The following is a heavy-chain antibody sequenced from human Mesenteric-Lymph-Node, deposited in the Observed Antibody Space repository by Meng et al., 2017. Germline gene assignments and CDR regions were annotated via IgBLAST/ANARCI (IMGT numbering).Heavy chain of an antibody. D-gene: IGHD6-13*01. Sequence: ASVKVSCKASGYTFTSYFMHWVRQAPGQGLEWMGIINPNGGSTSYAQKFQGRLTMTRDTSTSTVYMDLSSLRSEDTAVYYCARAAAITEFYGMDVWGQGTTVTVSS. V-gene: IGHV1-46*01. CDR1: GYTFTSYF. CDR2: INPNGGST. CDR3: ARAAAITEFYGMDV. J-gene: IGHJ6*02.